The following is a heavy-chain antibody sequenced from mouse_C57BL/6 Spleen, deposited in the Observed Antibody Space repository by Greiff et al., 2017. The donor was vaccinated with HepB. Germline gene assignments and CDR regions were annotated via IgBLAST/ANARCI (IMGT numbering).Heavy chain of an antibody. CDR3: ARGNDYDVFDY. D-gene: IGHD2-4*01. V-gene: IGHV1-26*01. Sequence: EVQLQQSGPELVKPGASVKISCKASGYTFTDYYMNWVKQSHGKSLEWIGDINPNNGGTSYNQKFKGKATLTVDKSSSTAYMELRSPTSEDSAVYYCARGNDYDVFDYWGQGTTLTVSS. CDR2: INPNNGGT. CDR1: GYTFTDYY. J-gene: IGHJ2*01.